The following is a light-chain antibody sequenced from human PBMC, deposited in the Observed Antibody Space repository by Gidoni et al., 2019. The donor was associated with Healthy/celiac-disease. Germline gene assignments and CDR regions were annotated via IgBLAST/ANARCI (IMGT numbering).Light chain of an antibody. CDR3: MQALQTPTT. Sequence: DIVMTQSPLSLSVTPGEPASISCRSSQSLRHSNGYNYLDWYFQKPGQSPQLLIYLGSNRASGVPDRCSGSGSGTDFTLRISRVEADDVGIYYCMQALQTPTTFGPXTKVDVK. CDR1: QSLRHSNGYNY. V-gene: IGKV2-28*01. CDR2: LGS. J-gene: IGKJ3*01.